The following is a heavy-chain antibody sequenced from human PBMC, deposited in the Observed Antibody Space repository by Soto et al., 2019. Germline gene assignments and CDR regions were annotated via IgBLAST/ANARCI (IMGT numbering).Heavy chain of an antibody. CDR1: GFTFSDYY. J-gene: IGHJ6*02. CDR3: ATTPRYYDFWRHYGMDV. CDR2: ISSSGSTI. Sequence: QVQLVESGGGLVKPGGFLRLSCAASGFTFSDYYMSWIRQAPGKGLEWVSYISSSGSTIYYADSVKGRFTISRDNAKNSLYLQMNSLRAEDTAVYYCATTPRYYDFWRHYGMDVWGQGTTVTVSS. D-gene: IGHD3-3*01. V-gene: IGHV3-11*01.